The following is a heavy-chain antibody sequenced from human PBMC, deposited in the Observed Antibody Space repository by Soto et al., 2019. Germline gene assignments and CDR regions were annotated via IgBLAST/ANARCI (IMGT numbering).Heavy chain of an antibody. D-gene: IGHD2-15*01. J-gene: IGHJ4*02. CDR3: ARDRSGGAFDY. Sequence: EVQLVESGGGLVQPGGSLRLSCAASGFTFSSYSMNWVRQAPGKGLEWVSYISSSSSTIYYADSVEGRFTISRDNAKNSLYLHMNRLRDEDTAVYYCARDRSGGAFDYWGQGTLVTVSS. V-gene: IGHV3-48*02. CDR2: ISSSSSTI. CDR1: GFTFSSYS.